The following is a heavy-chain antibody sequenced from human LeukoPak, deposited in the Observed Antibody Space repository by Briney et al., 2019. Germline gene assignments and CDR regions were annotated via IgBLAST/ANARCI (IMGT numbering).Heavy chain of an antibody. D-gene: IGHD6-13*01. CDR1: GGSISSHY. CDR3: ARAGYSSSWYTYYYYYMDV. J-gene: IGHJ6*03. V-gene: IGHV4-59*11. Sequence: LSETLSLTCTVSGGSISSHYWSWIRQPPGKGLEWIGYIYYSGSTNYNPSLKSRVTISVDTSKNQFSLKLSSVTAADTAVYYCARAGYSSSWYTYYYYYMDVWGKGTTVTVSS. CDR2: IYYSGST.